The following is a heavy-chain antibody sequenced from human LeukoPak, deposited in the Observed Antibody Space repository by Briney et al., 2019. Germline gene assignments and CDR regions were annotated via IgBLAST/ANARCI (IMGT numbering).Heavy chain of an antibody. Sequence: PSQTLSLTCTVSGGSISSYYWSWIRQPPGKGLEWIGYIYYSGSTNYNPSLKSRVTISVDTSKNQFSLKLSSVTAADTAVYYCARQEGIAVAGSRFDPWGRGTLVTVSS. D-gene: IGHD6-19*01. CDR3: ARQEGIAVAGSRFDP. CDR2: IYYSGST. J-gene: IGHJ5*02. CDR1: GGSISSYY. V-gene: IGHV4-59*08.